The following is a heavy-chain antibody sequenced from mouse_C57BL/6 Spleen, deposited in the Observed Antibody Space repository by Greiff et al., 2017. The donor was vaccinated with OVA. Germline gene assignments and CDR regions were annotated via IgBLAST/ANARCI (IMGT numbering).Heavy chain of an antibody. D-gene: IGHD2-4*01. V-gene: IGHV5-4*01. J-gene: IGHJ2*01. CDR1: GFTFSSYA. Sequence: EVHLVESGGGLVKPGGSLQLSCAASGFTFSSYAMSWVRQTPEKRLEWVATISDGGSYTYYPDNVKGRFTISRDNAKNNLYLQMSHLKSEDTAMYYCARGDYDGYYFDYWGQGTTLTVSS. CDR3: ARGDYDGYYFDY. CDR2: ISDGGSYT.